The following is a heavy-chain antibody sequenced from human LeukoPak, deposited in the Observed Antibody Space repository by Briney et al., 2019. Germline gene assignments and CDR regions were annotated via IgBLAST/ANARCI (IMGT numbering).Heavy chain of an antibody. D-gene: IGHD5-12*01. CDR3: AREGGYVFDY. J-gene: IGHJ4*02. CDR1: GFTVSRNY. V-gene: IGHV3-53*01. Sequence: GGSLRLSCAVSGFTVSRNYMSWVRQAPGKGLEWVSVIYSGGSTDYADSVKGRFTISRDDSKNTVYLQMNSLRPEDTAMYYCAREGGYVFDYWGQGTLVTVSS. CDR2: IYSGGST.